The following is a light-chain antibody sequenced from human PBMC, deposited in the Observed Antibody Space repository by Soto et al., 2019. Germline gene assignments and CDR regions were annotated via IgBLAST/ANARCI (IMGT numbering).Light chain of an antibody. CDR3: QQSYAAPLT. V-gene: IGKV1-39*01. CDR1: QSISTY. Sequence: DIQMTQSLSSLSASVGDRVSITCRASQSISTYLIWYQHRPGKAPKVLIYAASNLKIGVPSRFSGSGSGTDFTLTISNLQPEDSATYYCQQSYAAPLTFGIGTKVEIK. J-gene: IGKJ2*01. CDR2: AAS.